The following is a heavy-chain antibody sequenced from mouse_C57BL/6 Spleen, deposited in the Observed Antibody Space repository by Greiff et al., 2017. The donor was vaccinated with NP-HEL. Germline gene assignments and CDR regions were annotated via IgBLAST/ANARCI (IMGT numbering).Heavy chain of an antibody. D-gene: IGHD2-3*01. V-gene: IGHV1-64*01. CDR2: IHPNSGST. Sequence: QVQLQQPGAELVKPGASVKLSCKASGYTFTSYWMHWVKQRPGQGLEWIGMIHPNSGSTNYNEKFKSKATLTVDKSSSTAYMQLSSLTSEDSAVYYCASLYDGYYVRYAMDYWGQGTSVTVSS. CDR3: ASLYDGYYVRYAMDY. CDR1: GYTFTSYW. J-gene: IGHJ4*01.